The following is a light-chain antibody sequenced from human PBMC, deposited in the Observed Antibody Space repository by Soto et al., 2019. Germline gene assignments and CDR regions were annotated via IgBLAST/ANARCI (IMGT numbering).Light chain of an antibody. Sequence: DIQMTQSPSTVSASAGDSLTITSRSSHNIRDCLAWYQQKPGKAPHLLIYDASNLESGVPSRFSGSGSGTEFTLTISSLRPDDFATYYCQQYESYSLTCGGGTRIDIK. J-gene: IGKJ4*01. CDR2: DAS. CDR3: QQYESYSLT. V-gene: IGKV1-5*01. CDR1: HNIRDC.